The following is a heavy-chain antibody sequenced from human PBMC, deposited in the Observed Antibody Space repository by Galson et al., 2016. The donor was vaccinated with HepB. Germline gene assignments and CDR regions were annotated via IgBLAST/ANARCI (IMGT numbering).Heavy chain of an antibody. CDR2: INSDGSVT. Sequence: SLRLSCAASGFTFSRDYMHWVRQAPGKGLVWVSRINSDGSVTKYADSVKGRFTISIDNAKNTVSLQMNSLRAEDTGVYYCVREVPAAVGYFGMDVWGQGTTVTVSS. V-gene: IGHV3-74*01. CDR3: VREVPAAVGYFGMDV. D-gene: IGHD2-2*01. J-gene: IGHJ6*02. CDR1: GFTFSRDY.